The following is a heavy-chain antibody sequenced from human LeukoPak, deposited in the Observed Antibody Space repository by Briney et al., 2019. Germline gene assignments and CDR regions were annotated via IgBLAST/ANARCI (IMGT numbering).Heavy chain of an antibody. CDR2: IYYSGST. J-gene: IGHJ4*02. D-gene: IGHD6-19*01. Sequence: SETLSLTCTVSGGSFSSYYWTWIRQPPGKGLEWIGYIYYSGSTNYNSSLKGRVTISVDTSKNQFSLKLSSVTAADTAVYYCARRVGAVAGTGSFDYWGQGTLITVSS. V-gene: IGHV4-59*08. CDR1: GGSFSSYY. CDR3: ARRVGAVAGTGSFDY.